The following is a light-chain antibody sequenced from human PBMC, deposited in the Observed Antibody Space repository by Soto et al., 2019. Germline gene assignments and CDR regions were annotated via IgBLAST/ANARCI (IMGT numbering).Light chain of an antibody. J-gene: IGLJ2*01. CDR1: SSDVGGYNY. V-gene: IGLV2-8*01. CDR2: EVT. Sequence: QSALTQPPSASGSPGQSVTISCTGTSSDVGGYNYVSWYQRHPGKAPKLLIYEVTKRPSGVPDRFSGSKSGNTASLTVSGLQPEDEADYYCSSYAGATNLVFGGGTKLTVL. CDR3: SSYAGATNLV.